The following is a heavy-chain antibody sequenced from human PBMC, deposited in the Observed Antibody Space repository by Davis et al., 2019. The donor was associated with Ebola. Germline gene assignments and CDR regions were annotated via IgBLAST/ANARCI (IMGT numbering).Heavy chain of an antibody. D-gene: IGHD2-2*01. Sequence: ASVKVSCKASGYTFTSYGISWVRQAPGQGLEWMGIINPSGGSTSYAQKFQGRVTMTRDTSTSTVYMELSSLRSEDTAVYYCAREDSSTSRYFQHWGQGTLVTVSS. CDR3: AREDSSTSRYFQH. CDR1: GYTFTSYG. J-gene: IGHJ1*01. V-gene: IGHV1-46*01. CDR2: INPSGGST.